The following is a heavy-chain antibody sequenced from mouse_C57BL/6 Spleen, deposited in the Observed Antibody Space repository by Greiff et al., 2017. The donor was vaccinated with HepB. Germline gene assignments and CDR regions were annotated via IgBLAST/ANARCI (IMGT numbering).Heavy chain of an antibody. Sequence: VQLQQPGAELVRPGSSVKLSCKASGYTFTSYWMHWVKQRPIQGLEWIGNIDPSDSETHYNQKFKDKATLTVDKSSSTAYMQLSSRTSEDSAVYYCATITTGWFDVWGTGTTVTVSS. CDR2: IDPSDSET. D-gene: IGHD1-2*01. CDR3: ATITTGWFDV. J-gene: IGHJ1*03. V-gene: IGHV1-52*01. CDR1: GYTFTSYW.